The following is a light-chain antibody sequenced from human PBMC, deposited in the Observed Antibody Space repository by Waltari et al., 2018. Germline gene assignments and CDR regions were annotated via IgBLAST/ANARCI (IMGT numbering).Light chain of an antibody. J-gene: IGKJ2*01. V-gene: IGKV3-11*01. CDR1: QSVSSY. Sequence: EIVLTQSPATLSLSPGERATLSCRASQSVSSYLAWYQQKPGQAPRLLIYGASNRATGIPARFSGSWSGTDFTLTISSLEPEDFAVYYCQQRSNWPPMYTFGQGTKLEIK. CDR2: GAS. CDR3: QQRSNWPPMYT.